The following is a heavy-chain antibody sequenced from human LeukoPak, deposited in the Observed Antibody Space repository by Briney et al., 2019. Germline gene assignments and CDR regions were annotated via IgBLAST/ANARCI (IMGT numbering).Heavy chain of an antibody. V-gene: IGHV3-23*01. D-gene: IGHD3-10*01. Sequence: GGSLRLSCAASGFTFSSYAMSWVRQAPGKGLEWVSAISGSGGSTYYADSVKGRLTISRDNSKNTLYLQMNSLRAEDTAVYYCAKSITMVRGVIQSLDYWGQGTLVTVSS. CDR2: ISGSGGST. CDR1: GFTFSSYA. J-gene: IGHJ4*02. CDR3: AKSITMVRGVIQSLDY.